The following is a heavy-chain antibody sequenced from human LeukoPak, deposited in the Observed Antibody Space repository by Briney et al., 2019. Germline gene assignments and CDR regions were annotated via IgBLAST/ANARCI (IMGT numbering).Heavy chain of an antibody. V-gene: IGHV3-23*01. CDR2: ISGNGGST. Sequence: PGGSLRVSCAASGFTFSSYAMSWVRQAPGKGVEWVSSISGNGGSTYYADSVKGRFTISRDKSRNTLSLQMNSLRAEDTAAFYCAREIPGAMNAFDIWGQGTMVTVSS. J-gene: IGHJ3*02. CDR3: AREIPGAMNAFDI. D-gene: IGHD2-2*01. CDR1: GFTFSSYA.